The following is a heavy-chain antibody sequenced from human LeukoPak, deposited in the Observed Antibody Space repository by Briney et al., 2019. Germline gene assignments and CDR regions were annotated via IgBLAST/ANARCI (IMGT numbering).Heavy chain of an antibody. CDR1: GGSVSSGDYC. CDR3: ARADTYLDY. Sequence: SETLSLTCTVSGGSVSSGDYCWNWIRQPPGKGLEWIGNIYYSGSTSYNPSLKSRVTISIDTSKNQFSLNLNSVTAADTAVYYCARADTYLDYWGQGILVTVSS. V-gene: IGHV4-30-4*08. J-gene: IGHJ4*02. CDR2: IYYSGST. D-gene: IGHD5-18*01.